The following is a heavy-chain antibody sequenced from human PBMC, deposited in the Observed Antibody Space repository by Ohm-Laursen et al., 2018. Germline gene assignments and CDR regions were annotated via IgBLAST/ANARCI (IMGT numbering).Heavy chain of an antibody. CDR1: GFTFSSYA. D-gene: IGHD3-22*01. Sequence: SLRLSCAASGFTFSSYAMTWVRQAPGRGLEWVSAISTSGTDTYYADSVKGRFTISRDNDEDTLYLQMNSLRAEDTAIYYCARHDSSDSPSHYYYYTMDVWGQGTTVTVSS. J-gene: IGHJ6*02. CDR2: ISTSGTDT. CDR3: ARHDSSDSPSHYYYYTMDV. V-gene: IGHV3-21*04.